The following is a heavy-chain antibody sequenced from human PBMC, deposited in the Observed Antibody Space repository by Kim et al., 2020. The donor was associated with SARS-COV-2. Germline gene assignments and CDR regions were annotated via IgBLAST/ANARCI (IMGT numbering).Heavy chain of an antibody. CDR1: GYSFTNYW. D-gene: IGHD1-1*01. CDR3: AIHTKMKGSHFDS. V-gene: IGHV5-10-1*01. CDR2: IDPSDSYT. J-gene: IGHJ4*02. Sequence: GESLKISCKGSGYSFTNYWITWVRQMPGKGLEWMGRIDPSDSYTNYSPSFQGHVTISADKSISTAYLQWSSLKASDTAMYYCAIHTKMKGSHFDSWGQGTLVTVSS.